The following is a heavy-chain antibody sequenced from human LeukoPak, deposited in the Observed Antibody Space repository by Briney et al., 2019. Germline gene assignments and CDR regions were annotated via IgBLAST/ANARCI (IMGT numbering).Heavy chain of an antibody. CDR1: GYSFSSYW. J-gene: IGHJ4*02. CDR3: ARSMIQLWSIFDY. Sequence: GESLKISCKGSGYSFSSYWIVWVRQMPGKGLEWMGIIYPGDSDTRYSPSFQGQVTISADKSISTAYLQWSSLKASDTAIYYCARSMIQLWSIFDYWGQGTLVTVSS. V-gene: IGHV5-51*01. CDR2: IYPGDSDT. D-gene: IGHD5-18*01.